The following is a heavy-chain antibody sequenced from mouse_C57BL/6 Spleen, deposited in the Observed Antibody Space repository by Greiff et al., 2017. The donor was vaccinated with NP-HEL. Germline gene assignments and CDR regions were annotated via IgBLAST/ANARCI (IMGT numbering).Heavy chain of an antibody. CDR3: ARLGGTYAMDY. CDR1: GYTFTSYW. J-gene: IGHJ4*01. V-gene: IGHV1-59*01. Sequence: QVQLQQPGAELVRPGTSVKLSCKASGYTFTSYWMHWVKQRPGQGLEWIGVIDPSDSYTNYNQKFKGKATLTVDTSSSTAYMQLSSLTAEDSAVYYCARLGGTYAMDYWGQGTSVTVSS. CDR2: IDPSDSYT. D-gene: IGHD3-3*01.